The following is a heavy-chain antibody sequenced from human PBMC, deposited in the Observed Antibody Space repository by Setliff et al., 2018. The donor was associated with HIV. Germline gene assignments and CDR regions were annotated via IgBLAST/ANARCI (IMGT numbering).Heavy chain of an antibody. CDR2: INAGNGNT. CDR1: GYTFTSYA. V-gene: IGHV1-3*01. Sequence: ASVKVSCKASGYTFTSYAMHWVRQAPGQRLEWMGWINAGNGNTKYSQKFQGRVTITRDTSASTAYMELSSLRSEDTAVYYCATSGFYDILTGPTPGVFDIWGQGTMVTVSS. D-gene: IGHD3-9*01. CDR3: ATSGFYDILTGPTPGVFDI. J-gene: IGHJ3*02.